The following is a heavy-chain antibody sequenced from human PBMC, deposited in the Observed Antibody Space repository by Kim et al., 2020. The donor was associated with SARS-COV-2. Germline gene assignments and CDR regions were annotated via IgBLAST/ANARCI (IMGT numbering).Heavy chain of an antibody. CDR3: ASLYYYDSSGYYWGPQTFDY. D-gene: IGHD3-22*01. CDR1: GFTFSSYA. CDR2: ISYDGSNK. Sequence: GGSLRLSCAASGFTFSSYAMHWVRQAPGKGLEWVAVISYDGSNKYYADSVKGRFTISRDNSKNTLYLQMNSLRAEDTAVYYCASLYYYDSSGYYWGPQTFDYWGQGTLVTVSS. V-gene: IGHV3-30-3*01. J-gene: IGHJ4*02.